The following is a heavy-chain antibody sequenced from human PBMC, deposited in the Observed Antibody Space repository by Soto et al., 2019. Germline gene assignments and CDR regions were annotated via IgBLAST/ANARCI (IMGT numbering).Heavy chain of an antibody. D-gene: IGHD6-13*01. CDR3: AGGVAAAGTVVDY. Sequence: QLQLQESGPGLVKPSETLSLTCTVSGGSISSSSYYWGWIRQPPGKGLEWIGSIYYSGSTYYNPSLKSRVTISVDTSKNQVSLKLSSVTAADTAVYYCAGGVAAAGTVVDYWGQGTLVTVSS. V-gene: IGHV4-39*01. CDR1: GGSISSSSYY. J-gene: IGHJ4*02. CDR2: IYYSGST.